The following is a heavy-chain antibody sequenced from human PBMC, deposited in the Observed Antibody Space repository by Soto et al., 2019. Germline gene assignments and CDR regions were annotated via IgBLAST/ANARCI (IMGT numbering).Heavy chain of an antibody. D-gene: IGHD6-13*01. CDR2: ISAYNGNT. Sequence: QVQLVQSGAEVKKPGASVKVSCKASGYTFTNYGFSWVRQAPGQGLEWMGWISAYNGNTNYAQKLQGRVTMTTDTSTSTAYRELMSLRSDDTAVYYCARDDSSSGGKAAYWGQEPLVTVSS. J-gene: IGHJ4*02. CDR1: GYTFTNYG. V-gene: IGHV1-18*04. CDR3: ARDDSSSGGKAAY.